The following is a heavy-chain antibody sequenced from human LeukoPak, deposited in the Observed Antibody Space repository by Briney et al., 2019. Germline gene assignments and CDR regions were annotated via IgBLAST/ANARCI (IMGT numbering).Heavy chain of an antibody. J-gene: IGHJ6*02. CDR3: ARYCSSTNCFSSTTGYYGMDV. CDR2: IHTSGST. Sequence: SETLSLTCSVSGGSISSYYWSWIRQPAGKGLEWIGRIHTSGSTNYNPSLKSRVTMSVDTSKNQFSLKLSSVTAADTAVYYCARYCSSTNCFSSTTGYYGMDVWGQGATVTVSS. D-gene: IGHD2-2*01. CDR1: GGSISSYY. V-gene: IGHV4-59*10.